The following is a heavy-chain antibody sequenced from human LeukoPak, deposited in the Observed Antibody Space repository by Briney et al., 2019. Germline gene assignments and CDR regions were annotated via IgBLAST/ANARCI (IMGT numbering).Heavy chain of an antibody. Sequence: PGGSLRLSCAGSGFTFSNCAMNWVRQAPGKGLERVSAITGSGGNTFYADSVKGRFTISRDNSKSMVYLEMNSLRAEDTAVYFCAKLNLGEMAYFDSWGQGTLVTVSS. CDR3: AKLNLGEMAYFDS. CDR1: GFTFSNCA. J-gene: IGHJ4*02. V-gene: IGHV3-23*01. D-gene: IGHD3-16*01. CDR2: ITGSGGNT.